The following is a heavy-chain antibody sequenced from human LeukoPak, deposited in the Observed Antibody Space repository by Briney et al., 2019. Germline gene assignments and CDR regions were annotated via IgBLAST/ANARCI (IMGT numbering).Heavy chain of an antibody. D-gene: IGHD5-12*01. J-gene: IGHJ4*02. V-gene: IGHV4-31*03. Sequence: SETLSLTCNVSGGSVTIGGHFWSWIRQHPGKGLEWIGYIFHTGSTLYNPSLKSRISISLDTSKNQFHLMLTSVTAADTAVYYCARAGYSCFDFNFDYWGQGTLVTVSS. CDR1: GGSVTIGGHF. CDR2: IFHTGST. CDR3: ARAGYSCFDFNFDY.